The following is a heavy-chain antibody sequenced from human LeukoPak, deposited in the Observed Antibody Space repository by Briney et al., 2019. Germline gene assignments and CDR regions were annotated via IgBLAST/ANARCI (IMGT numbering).Heavy chain of an antibody. CDR1: GGSISSSSYY. D-gene: IGHD1-26*01. CDR3: ATTVGASHGPLDY. Sequence: SETLSLTCIVSGGSISSSSYYWGWIRQPPGKGLEWIGSIYYSGSTHYNPSLKSRVTISVDTSKNQFSLKLNSVTAADTAVYLCATTVGASHGPLDYWGQGTLVTVS. J-gene: IGHJ4*02. V-gene: IGHV4-39*01. CDR2: IYYSGST.